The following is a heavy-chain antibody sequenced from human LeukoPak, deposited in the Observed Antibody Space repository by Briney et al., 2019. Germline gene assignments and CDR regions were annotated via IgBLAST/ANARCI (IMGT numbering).Heavy chain of an antibody. D-gene: IGHD2-15*01. V-gene: IGHV3-13*01. Sequence: GGSLRLSCAASGFTFSSYDMHWVRQATGKGLEWVSAIGTAGDTYYPGSVKGRFAISRENAKNSLYLQMNSLRAGDTAVYYCARGYCSGGSCAGVWAFDIWGQGTMVTASS. CDR2: IGTAGDT. CDR3: ARGYCSGGSCAGVWAFDI. CDR1: GFTFSSYD. J-gene: IGHJ3*02.